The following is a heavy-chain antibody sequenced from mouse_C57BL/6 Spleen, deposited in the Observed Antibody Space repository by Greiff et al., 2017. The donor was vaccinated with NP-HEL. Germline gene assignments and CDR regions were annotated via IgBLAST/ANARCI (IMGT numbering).Heavy chain of an antibody. CDR3: ARKALGPFDY. V-gene: IGHV1-54*01. D-gene: IGHD4-1*01. CDR1: GYAFTNYL. J-gene: IGHJ2*01. Sequence: VQLQQSGAELVRPGTSVKVSCKASGYAFTNYLIEWVKQRPGQGLEWIGVINPGSGGTNYNEKFKGKATLTADKSSSTAYMQLSSLTSEDSAVYFCARKALGPFDYWGQGTTLTVSS. CDR2: INPGSGGT.